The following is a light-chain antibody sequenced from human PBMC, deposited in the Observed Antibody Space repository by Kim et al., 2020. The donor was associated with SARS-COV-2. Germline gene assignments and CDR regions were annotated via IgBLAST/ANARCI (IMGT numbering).Light chain of an antibody. CDR2: GEN. V-gene: IGLV3-19*01. CDR1: SLRNYY. CDR3: NSRDSSAQRYV. J-gene: IGLJ1*01. Sequence: ALGHTVRITGKGDSLRNYYASWYQQRPGQAPVLVIHGENNRPSGIPDRFSGSSSGNTASLTITGAQAEDEADYYCNSRDSSAQRYVFGTGTKVTVL.